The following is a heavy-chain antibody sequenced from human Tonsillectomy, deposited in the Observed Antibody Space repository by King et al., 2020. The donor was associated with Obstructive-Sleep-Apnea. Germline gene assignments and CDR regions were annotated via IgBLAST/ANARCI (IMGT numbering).Heavy chain of an antibody. Sequence: QLQLQESGPGLVKPSETLSLTCTVSGGPISNYYWSWIRQPPGKGLEWIGYMYYSGNTNFNPSLKSRVTISADTSKIQFSLRLSSVTAADTAVYYCARHRGVEDYGGYGDYFDYWGQGTLVTVSS. CDR2: MYYSGNT. J-gene: IGHJ4*02. V-gene: IGHV4-59*08. CDR1: GGPISNYY. CDR3: ARHRGVEDYGGYGDYFDY. D-gene: IGHD5-12*01.